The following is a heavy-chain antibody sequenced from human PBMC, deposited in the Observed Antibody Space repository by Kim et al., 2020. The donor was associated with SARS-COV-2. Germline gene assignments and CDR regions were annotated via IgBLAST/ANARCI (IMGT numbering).Heavy chain of an antibody. V-gene: IGHV1-69*13. CDR1: GGTFSSYD. CDR2: IIPIFGTA. D-gene: IGHD6-13*01. CDR3: ARVVGSSWLDDAFDI. J-gene: IGHJ3*02. Sequence: SVKVSCKASGGTFSSYDISWVRQAPGQGLEWMGGIIPIFGTAKYAQKLQGRVTITADESTSTAYMELSSLRSEDTAVYYCARVVGSSWLDDAFDIWGQGTMVTVSS.